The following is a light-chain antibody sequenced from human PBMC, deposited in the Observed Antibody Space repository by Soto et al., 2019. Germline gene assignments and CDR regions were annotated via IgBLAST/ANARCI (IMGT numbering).Light chain of an antibody. CDR3: QQYGSSPWT. J-gene: IGKJ1*01. V-gene: IGKV3-20*01. CDR2: GPS. Sequence: EIVLTQSPATLSLSPGERATLSCRASQSVSSSYLAWYQQKPGQAPSPLIYGPSSRAIGIPDRFSGSGSGTDFTLTISRLEPEDFAVYYCQQYGSSPWTFGQGTKVEIK. CDR1: QSVSSSY.